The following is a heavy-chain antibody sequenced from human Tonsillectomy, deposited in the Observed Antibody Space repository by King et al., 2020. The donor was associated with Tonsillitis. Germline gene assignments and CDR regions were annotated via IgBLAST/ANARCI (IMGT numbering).Heavy chain of an antibody. J-gene: IGHJ4*02. V-gene: IGHV4-34*01. CDR3: ARGSVVPAALRHSLPYYFDY. CDR1: GGSFSGHY. CDR2: INHYENT. Sequence: VQLRQWGAGLLKPSGTLSLTCGVYGGSFSGHYWSWIRQPPGKGLEWVGEINHYENTNYNPSLKSRVTISIDMSKNQFSLKLNSVTAADTAVYYCARGSVVPAALRHSLPYYFDYWGQGTLVTVSS. D-gene: IGHD2-2*01.